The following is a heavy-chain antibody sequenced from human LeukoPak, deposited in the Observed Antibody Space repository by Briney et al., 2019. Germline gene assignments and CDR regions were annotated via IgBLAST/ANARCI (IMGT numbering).Heavy chain of an antibody. Sequence: ASVKVSCKASGYTFTGYYMHWVRQAPGQGLEWMGWINPNSGGTNYAQKFQGRVTMTRDTSISTAYMELSRLRSDDTAVYYCARDFTAAGRTDYWGQGTLVTVSS. D-gene: IGHD6-25*01. CDR3: ARDFTAAGRTDY. CDR1: GYTFTGYY. J-gene: IGHJ4*02. V-gene: IGHV1-2*02. CDR2: INPNSGGT.